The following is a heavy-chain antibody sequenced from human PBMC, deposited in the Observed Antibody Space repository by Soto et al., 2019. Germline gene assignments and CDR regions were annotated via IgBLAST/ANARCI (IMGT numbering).Heavy chain of an antibody. J-gene: IGHJ1*01. CDR2: IGPSGSDT. CDR1: GFTFSDYF. V-gene: IGHV3-11*01. Sequence: PGGSLRLSCAAAGFTFSDYFMSWIRQAPGKGLEWLSYIGPSGSDTYYSDSVKDRFTISTDNARNSLYLQMSSLTDADTAVYYCAREFTPTQSWGPGTLVTVSS. D-gene: IGHD3-16*01. CDR3: AREFTPTQS.